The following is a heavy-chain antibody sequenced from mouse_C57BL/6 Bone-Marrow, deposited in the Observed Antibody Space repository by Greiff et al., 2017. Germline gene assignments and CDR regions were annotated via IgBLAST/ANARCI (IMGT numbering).Heavy chain of an antibody. D-gene: IGHD1-1*01. V-gene: IGHV5-4*03. CDR1: GFTFSSYA. CDR3: AIYGSSSFDY. CDR2: ISDGGSYT. J-gene: IGHJ2*01. Sequence: EVKLQASGGGLVKPGGSLKLSCAASGFTFSSYAMSWVRQTPEKRLEWVATISDGGSYTYYPDNVKGRFTISRDNAKNNLYLQMSHLKSEDTAMYYCAIYGSSSFDYWGQGTTLTVSS.